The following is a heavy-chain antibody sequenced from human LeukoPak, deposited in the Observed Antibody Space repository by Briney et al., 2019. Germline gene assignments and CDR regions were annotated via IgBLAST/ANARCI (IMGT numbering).Heavy chain of an antibody. J-gene: IGHJ4*02. CDR2: ISSSGTYI. V-gene: IGHV3-21*01. CDR1: GFTFSSYS. CDR3: ARGRVVGIAVADFFDY. Sequence: PGGSLRLSCAASGFTFSSYSMNWVRQAPGKGLEWVSSISSSGTYIYYADSVKGRFTISRDNAKNSLYLQMNSLRAEGTAVYYCARGRVVGIAVADFFDYWGQGTLVTVSS. D-gene: IGHD6-19*01.